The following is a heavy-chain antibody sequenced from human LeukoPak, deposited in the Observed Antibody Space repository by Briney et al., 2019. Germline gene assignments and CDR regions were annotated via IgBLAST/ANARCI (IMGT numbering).Heavy chain of an antibody. CDR3: ARDTFGELLFSYYMDV. D-gene: IGHD3-10*01. CDR2: INPSGGST. J-gene: IGHJ6*03. Sequence: ASVKVSCKASGYTFTSYYMHWVRQAPGQGLEWMGIINPSGGSTSYAQKFQGRVTMTRDMSTSTVYMELSSLRSKDTAVYYCARDTFGELLFSYYMDVWGKGTTVTVSS. CDR1: GYTFTSYY. V-gene: IGHV1-46*01.